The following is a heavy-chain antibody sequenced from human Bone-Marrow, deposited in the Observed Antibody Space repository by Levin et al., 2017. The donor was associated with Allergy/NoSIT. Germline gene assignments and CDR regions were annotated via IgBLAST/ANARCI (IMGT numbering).Heavy chain of an antibody. V-gene: IGHV4-59*01. Sequence: TPSETLSLTCSVSGGSISSYYWNWIRQPPGKGLEWIADIYYTGSIKYNPSLKSRVTMSIDTSKNEFSLKLTSVTAADTAVYYCARDRGFGGFQYGDAFDVWGQGATVIVSS. J-gene: IGHJ3*01. D-gene: IGHD3-10*01. CDR3: ARDRGFGGFQYGDAFDV. CDR1: GGSISSYY. CDR2: IYYTGSI.